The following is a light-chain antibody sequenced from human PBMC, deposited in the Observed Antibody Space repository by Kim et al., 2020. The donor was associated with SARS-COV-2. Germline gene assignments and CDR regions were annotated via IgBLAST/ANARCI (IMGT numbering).Light chain of an antibody. Sequence: SLSPGERATLSCRASQSVSSYIAWYQHKSGQAPRLLIYDASNRDTGVPARFSGSGSGTDFTLTISSLEPEDFAVYYCQQRSNWPRTFGQGTKVDIK. J-gene: IGKJ1*01. CDR2: DAS. CDR1: QSVSSY. CDR3: QQRSNWPRT. V-gene: IGKV3-11*01.